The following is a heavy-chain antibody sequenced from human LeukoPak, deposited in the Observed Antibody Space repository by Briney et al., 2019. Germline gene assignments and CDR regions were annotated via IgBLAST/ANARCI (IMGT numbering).Heavy chain of an antibody. V-gene: IGHV3-30-3*01. CDR3: ARDSWGYYDFWRRPYYGMDV. J-gene: IGHJ6*02. CDR1: GFTFSSYA. Sequence: PGGSLRLSCAASGFTFSSYAMHWVRQAPGKGLEWVAVISYDGSNKYYADSVKGRFTISRDNSKNTLYLQMNSLRAEDTAVYYCARDSWGYYDFWRRPYYGMDVWGQGTTVTVS. D-gene: IGHD3-3*01. CDR2: ISYDGSNK.